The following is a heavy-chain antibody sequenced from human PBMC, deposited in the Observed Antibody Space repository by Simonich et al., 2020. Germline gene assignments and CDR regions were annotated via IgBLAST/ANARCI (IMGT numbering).Heavy chain of an antibody. CDR2: IYYSGST. D-gene: IGHD1-26*01. CDR3: ARSLGYYYYYYGMDV. Sequence: QVQLQESGPGLVKPSETLSLTCTVSGGSISSYYWSWIRQPPGKGLEWIGYIYYSGSTNYNPYLKSRVTTSVDTSKNQFSLKLSSVTAADTAVYYCARSLGYYYYYYGMDVWGQGTTVTVSS. V-gene: IGHV4-59*08. CDR1: GGSISSYY. J-gene: IGHJ6*02.